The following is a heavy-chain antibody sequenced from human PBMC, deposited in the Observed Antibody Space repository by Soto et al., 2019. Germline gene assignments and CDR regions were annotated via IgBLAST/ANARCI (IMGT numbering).Heavy chain of an antibody. D-gene: IGHD1-26*01. CDR3: ARVSGSYYYGMDV. V-gene: IGHV4-4*02. J-gene: IGHJ6*02. CDR1: GGSISSSNW. CDR2: IYHSGST. Sequence: QVQLQESGPGLVKPSGTLSLTCAVSGGSISSSNWWSWVRQPPGKGLEWIGEIYHSGSTNYNPSLQSRVSISVDKSKNQFSLKLSSVTAADTAVYYCARVSGSYYYGMDVWGQGTTVTVSS.